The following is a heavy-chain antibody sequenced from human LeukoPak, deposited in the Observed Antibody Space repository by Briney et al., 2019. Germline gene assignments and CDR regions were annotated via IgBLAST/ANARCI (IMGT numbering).Heavy chain of an antibody. CDR1: GGSINGYY. CDR3: ARFGSSDGYNYP. Sequence: SETLSLTCTVSGGSINGYYWSWFRQPPGKGPEWIGYIYYSGSTNYSPSLKSRVSISVDTSKNQFSLKLSSVTAADTAVYYCARFGSSDGYNYPWGQGTLVTVSS. V-gene: IGHV4-59*01. D-gene: IGHD5-24*01. CDR2: IYYSGST. J-gene: IGHJ5*02.